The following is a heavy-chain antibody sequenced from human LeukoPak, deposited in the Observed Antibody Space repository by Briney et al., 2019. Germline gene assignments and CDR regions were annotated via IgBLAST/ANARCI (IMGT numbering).Heavy chain of an antibody. D-gene: IGHD4-17*01. V-gene: IGHV3-30-3*01. CDR2: ISYDGSNK. J-gene: IGHJ3*01. CDR1: GFTFSSYA. Sequence: GGSLRLSCAASGFTFSSYAMHWVRQAPGKGLEWVAVISYDGSNKYYADSVKGRFTISRDNSKNTLYLQMNSLRAEDTAMYYCAKDPNGDCVGAFDFWGQGTMVTVSS. CDR3: AKDPNGDCVGAFDF.